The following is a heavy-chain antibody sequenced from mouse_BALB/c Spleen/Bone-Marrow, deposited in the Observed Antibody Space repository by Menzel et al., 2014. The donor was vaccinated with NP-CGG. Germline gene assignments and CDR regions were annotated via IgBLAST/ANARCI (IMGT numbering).Heavy chain of an antibody. D-gene: IGHD1-1*01. CDR2: IYPGNNDT. Sequence: EVQLQQSGTVLARPGASVKMSCKASGYSFTTFWMHWVKQRPGQGLEWIGAIYPGNNDTSYNQKFKGKAKLTAVTSASTAYMKLSSLTNEDSAVYYCTRKLPAMDYWGQGTSLTVSS. J-gene: IGHJ4*01. CDR1: GYSFTTFW. CDR3: TRKLPAMDY. V-gene: IGHV1-5*01.